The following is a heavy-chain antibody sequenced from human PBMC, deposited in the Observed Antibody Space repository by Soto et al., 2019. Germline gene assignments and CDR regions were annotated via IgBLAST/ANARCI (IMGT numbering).Heavy chain of an antibody. CDR2: IIPIFGTA. CDR1: GYTFTGYY. CDR3: AREGELWHNFDY. J-gene: IGHJ4*02. D-gene: IGHD3-10*01. Sequence: QVQLVQSGAEVKKPGASVKVSCKASGYTFTGYYMHWVRQAPGQGLEWMGGIIPIFGTANYAQKFQGRVTITADESTSTAYMELSSLRSEDTAVYYCAREGELWHNFDYWGQGTLVTVSS. V-gene: IGHV1-69*01.